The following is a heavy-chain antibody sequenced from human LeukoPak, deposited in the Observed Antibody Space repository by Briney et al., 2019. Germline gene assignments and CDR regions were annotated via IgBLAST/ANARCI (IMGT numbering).Heavy chain of an antibody. V-gene: IGHV3-21*01. CDR2: ISSSSSYI. D-gene: IGHD6-13*01. J-gene: IGHJ3*02. Sequence: GGSLRLSCAASGFTFSSYSMNWVRQAPGKGLEWVSSISSSSSYIYYADSVKGRFTISRDNAKNSLYLQMNSLRAEDTAVYYCARPYSSSWYVSSSLAFDIWGQGTMVTVSS. CDR3: ARPYSSSWYVSSSLAFDI. CDR1: GFTFSSYS.